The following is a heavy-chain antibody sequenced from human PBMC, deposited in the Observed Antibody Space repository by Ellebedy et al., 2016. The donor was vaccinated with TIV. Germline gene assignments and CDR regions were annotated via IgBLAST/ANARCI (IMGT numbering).Heavy chain of an antibody. CDR1: GSSLTSYY. Sequence: AASVKVSCKASGSSLTSYYIHWVRQAPGQGLEWMGIINPSGGITRHAQKFRGRVTMTRDTSTSTVYMEFRSLRAENTAVYYCARDGGVGIVVVTAMFDYWGQGTLVTVSS. CDR2: INPSGGIT. J-gene: IGHJ4*02. CDR3: ARDGGVGIVVVTAMFDY. D-gene: IGHD2-21*02. V-gene: IGHV1-46*01.